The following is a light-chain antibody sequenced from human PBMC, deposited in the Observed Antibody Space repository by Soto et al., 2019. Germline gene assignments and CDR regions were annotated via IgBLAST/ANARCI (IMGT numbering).Light chain of an antibody. Sequence: QSALTQPASVSGSPGQSITISCTGTSSDVGGYNYVSWYQQHPGKAPKLMIYDVSNRPSGVSNRFSGSKSGNTASLTISGLQAEDEAAYYCSSYTSSSTLGHVVFVGGTKLTVL. CDR3: SSYTSSSTLGHVV. CDR2: DVS. V-gene: IGLV2-14*01. CDR1: SSDVGGYNY. J-gene: IGLJ2*01.